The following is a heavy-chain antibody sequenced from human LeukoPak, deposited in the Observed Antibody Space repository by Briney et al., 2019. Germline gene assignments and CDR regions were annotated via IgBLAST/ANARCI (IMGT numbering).Heavy chain of an antibody. CDR1: GGTFSSYG. Sequence: GASVKVSCKASGGTFSSYGISWVRQAPGQGLEWMGGIIPIIGTANYAQKFQGRVTITADESTSTAYMELSSLRSEDTAVYYCARILYGSGSYYGAFDMWGQGTLVTVSS. D-gene: IGHD3-10*01. CDR3: ARILYGSGSYYGAFDM. CDR2: IIPIIGTA. J-gene: IGHJ3*02. V-gene: IGHV1-69*13.